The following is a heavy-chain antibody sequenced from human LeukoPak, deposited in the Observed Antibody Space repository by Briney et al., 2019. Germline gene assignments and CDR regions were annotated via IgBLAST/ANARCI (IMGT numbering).Heavy chain of an antibody. Sequence: ASVKVSCKASGGTFSSYAISWVRQAPGQGLEWMGGIVPRSGTANYAQKFQGRVTITADESTSTAYMELSSLSSEDTAMYYCSSTVGYCAEGVCYKGRYFDSWGQGTLVTVSS. D-gene: IGHD2-8*01. CDR2: IVPRSGTA. CDR3: SSTVGYCAEGVCYKGRYFDS. V-gene: IGHV1-69*13. CDR1: GGTFSSYA. J-gene: IGHJ4*02.